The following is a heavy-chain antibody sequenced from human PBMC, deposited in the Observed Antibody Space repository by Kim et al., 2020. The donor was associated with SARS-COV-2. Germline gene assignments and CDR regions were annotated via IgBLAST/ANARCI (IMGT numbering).Heavy chain of an antibody. CDR3: AIRPSNYDILTGPKPFDY. J-gene: IGHJ4*02. CDR2: INHSGST. D-gene: IGHD3-9*01. CDR1: GGSFSGYY. V-gene: IGHV4-34*01. Sequence: SETLSLTCAVYGGSFSGYYWSWIRQPPGKGLEWIGEINHSGSTNYNPSLKSRVTISVDTSKNQFSLKLSSVTAADTAVYYCAIRPSNYDILTGPKPFDYWGQGTLVTVSS.